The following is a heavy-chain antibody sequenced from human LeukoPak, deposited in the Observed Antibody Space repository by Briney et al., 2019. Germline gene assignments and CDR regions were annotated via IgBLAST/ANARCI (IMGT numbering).Heavy chain of an antibody. CDR3: ARQYYYDSSGSHYYFDY. Sequence: GGSLTISCQGSGYSFTSYWSGGVRQMPGKGLGWVGLLYPGDSDTRYSPSFQGQVTISADKSISTAYLQWSSLKASDTAMYYCARQYYYDSSGSHYYFDYWGQGTLVTVSS. D-gene: IGHD3-22*01. V-gene: IGHV5-51*01. CDR1: GYSFTSYW. CDR2: LYPGDSDT. J-gene: IGHJ4*02.